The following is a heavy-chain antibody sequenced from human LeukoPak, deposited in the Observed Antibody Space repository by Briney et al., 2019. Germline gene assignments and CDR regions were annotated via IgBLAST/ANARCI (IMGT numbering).Heavy chain of an antibody. D-gene: IGHD4-17*01. CDR3: AREADFGEDDSAFDI. V-gene: IGHV4-34*01. Sequence: GSLRLSCAASGITVSSKYMSWVRQPPGKGLEWIGEINHSGSPNYIPSLKSRVSISVDSSKKQFSLKLNSVTAADTAVYYCAREADFGEDDSAFDIWGQGTMVSVSS. CDR1: GITVSSKY. J-gene: IGHJ3*02. CDR2: INHSGSP.